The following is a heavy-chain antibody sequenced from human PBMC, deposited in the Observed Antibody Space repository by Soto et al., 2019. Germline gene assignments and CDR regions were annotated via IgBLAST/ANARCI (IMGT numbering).Heavy chain of an antibody. Sequence: EVPLVESGGGLVQPGRSLRLSCSVSGFSFDAHAMHWVRQTPGKGLEWVSGITWNSVIIGYAASVKGRFTISRENSKNSLYLQQNSLRAEDTALYYCVKDNGYYGYGGMDVWGQGTTVTV. D-gene: IGHD3-3*01. CDR3: VKDNGYYGYGGMDV. V-gene: IGHV3-9*01. CDR1: GFSFDAHA. CDR2: ITWNSVII. J-gene: IGHJ6*01.